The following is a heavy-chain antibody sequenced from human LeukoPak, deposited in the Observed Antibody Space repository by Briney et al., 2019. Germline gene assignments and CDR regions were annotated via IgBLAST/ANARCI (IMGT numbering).Heavy chain of an antibody. V-gene: IGHV1-2*02. CDR3: ARVVIINYRVYYYYYMDV. CDR2: INPNSGGT. Sequence: ASVKVSCKASGYTFTGYYMHWVRQAPGQGLEWMGWINPNSGGTNYAQKFQGRVTMTRDTSISTAYMELSRLRSDDTAVYYCARVVIINYRVYYYYYMDVWGKGTTVTVSS. CDR1: GYTFTGYY. D-gene: IGHD3-10*01. J-gene: IGHJ6*03.